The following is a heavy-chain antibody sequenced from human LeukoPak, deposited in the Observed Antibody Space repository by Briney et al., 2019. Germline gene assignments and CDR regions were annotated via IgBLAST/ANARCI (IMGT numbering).Heavy chain of an antibody. CDR3: ASEGGGSGYLREIDY. D-gene: IGHD3-22*01. J-gene: IGHJ4*02. CDR2: INTDGSST. Sequence: PGGSLRLSCAASGFTFSSYWMHWVRQAPGEGLVWVSRINTDGSSTSYADSVKGRFTISRDNAKNTLYLQMNSLRAEDTAVYYCASEGGGSGYLREIDYWGQGTLVTVSS. V-gene: IGHV3-74*01. CDR1: GFTFSSYW.